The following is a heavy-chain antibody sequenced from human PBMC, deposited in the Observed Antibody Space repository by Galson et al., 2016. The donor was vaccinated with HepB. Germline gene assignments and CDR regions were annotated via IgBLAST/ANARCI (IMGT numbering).Heavy chain of an antibody. CDR1: GFTFSYYG. CDR3: AREGDYDYFDY. CDR2: IWYDGSNK. Sequence: SLRLSCAASGFTFSYYGMHWVRQAPGKGLEWVAVIWYDGSNKYYADSVKGRSTITRYNSTTTLYLQMKSLRADDTAVYYCAREGDYDYFDYWGQGTMVTVSS. V-gene: IGHV3-33*01. D-gene: IGHD4-17*01. J-gene: IGHJ4*02.